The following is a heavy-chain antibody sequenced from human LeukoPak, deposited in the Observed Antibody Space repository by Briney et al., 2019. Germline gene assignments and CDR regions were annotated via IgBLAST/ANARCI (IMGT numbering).Heavy chain of an antibody. D-gene: IGHD3-10*02. V-gene: IGHV3-48*03. CDR3: AELGITMIGGV. Sequence: GGSLRLSCAASGYPLCCYEMDSVRQAPGKGLEWVSYISSSGSTIYYADSVKGRFTISRNNAKNSLYLQMNSLRAEDTAVYYCAELGITMIGGVWGKGTTVTISS. J-gene: IGHJ6*04. CDR2: ISSSGSTI. CDR1: GYPLCCYE.